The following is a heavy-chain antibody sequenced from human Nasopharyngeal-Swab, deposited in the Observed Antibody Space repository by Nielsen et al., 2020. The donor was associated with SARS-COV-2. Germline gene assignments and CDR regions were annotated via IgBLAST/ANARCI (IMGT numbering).Heavy chain of an antibody. CDR1: GGSISSSSYY. J-gene: IGHJ4*02. V-gene: IGHV4-39*01. D-gene: IGHD3-22*01. Sequence: SETLSLTCSVSGGSISSSSYYWGWIRQPTGKGLVWIGRIYYSGSTYYNPSLKSRVTISVDTSKNQFSLKLSSVTAADTAVYYCARQPRDYYDSSGYPPAFGYWGQGTLVTVSS. CDR3: ARQPRDYYDSSGYPPAFGY. CDR2: IYYSGST.